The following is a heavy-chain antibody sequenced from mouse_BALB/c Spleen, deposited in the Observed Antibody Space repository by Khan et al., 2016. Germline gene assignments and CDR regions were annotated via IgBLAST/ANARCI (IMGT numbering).Heavy chain of an antibody. CDR1: GYTFSNYW. J-gene: IGHJ4*01. V-gene: IGHV1-9*01. CDR3: ARSWYSMDY. Sequence: QVQLQQSGTEPLKPGASVKLSCKATGYTFSNYWIDWVRQRPGHGLEWIGQILPVSERTTYNEKFMGKATFTADTSSNTAYMQLSSLTSEDAAVYYCARSWYSMDYWGQGTSVTVSS. CDR2: ILPVSERT.